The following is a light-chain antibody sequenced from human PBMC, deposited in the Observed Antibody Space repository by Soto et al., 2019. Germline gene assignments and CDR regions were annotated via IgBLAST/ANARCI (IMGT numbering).Light chain of an antibody. CDR2: DAS. CDR3: QQRSNWLT. CDR1: QSVGSY. V-gene: IGKV3-11*01. Sequence: EIVLTQSPATLSLSPGERATLSCRASQSVGSYLAWYQQKPGQAPRLLIYDASNRATGIPARFSGSGSGTDFTLTISSLEPEDFAVYFCQQRSNWLTFGGGTKVGIK. J-gene: IGKJ4*01.